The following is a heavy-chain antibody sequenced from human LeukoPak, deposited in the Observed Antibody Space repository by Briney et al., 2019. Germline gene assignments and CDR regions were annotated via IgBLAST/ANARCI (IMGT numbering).Heavy chain of an antibody. D-gene: IGHD1-26*01. CDR2: VSLTGRT. V-gene: IGHV4-4*02. J-gene: IGHJ4*02. Sequence: SGTLSLTCGVSGGSIDITNYWSWVRQPPGGGLEWIGEVSLTGRTRYNPSLKNRVNISIDESKNHLYLNLASVTAADTAVYYCSRESGPFCPFGHWGQGTLVAVTS. CDR3: SRESGPFCPFGH. CDR1: GGSIDITNY.